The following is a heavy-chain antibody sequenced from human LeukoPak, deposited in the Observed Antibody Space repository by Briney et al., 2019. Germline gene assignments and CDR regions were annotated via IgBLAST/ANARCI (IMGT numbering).Heavy chain of an antibody. D-gene: IGHD1-14*01. CDR1: GGTFSSYA. V-gene: IGHV1-69*04. J-gene: IGHJ4*02. CDR3: ARDKTYKTAYFDY. Sequence: SVKVSCKASGGTFSSYAISWVRQAPGQGLEWMGRIIPILGIANYAQKFQGRVTITADKSTSTAYMELSSLRSEDTAVYYCARDKTYKTAYFDYWGQGTLVTVSS. CDR2: IIPILGIA.